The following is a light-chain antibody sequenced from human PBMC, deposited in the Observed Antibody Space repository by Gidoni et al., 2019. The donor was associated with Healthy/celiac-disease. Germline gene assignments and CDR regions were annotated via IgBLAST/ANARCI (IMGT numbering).Light chain of an antibody. CDR1: QSISSY. V-gene: IGKV1-39*01. Sequence: DIQMTQSPSSLSASVGDRVTITCRASQSISSYLNWYQQKPGKAPKLLIYAASSLQSGVPSRFSGSGSGTDFTLTISSLQPEDFATYYCQQSYSTPITFGPXDQSGYQT. J-gene: IGKJ3*01. CDR3: QQSYSTPIT. CDR2: AAS.